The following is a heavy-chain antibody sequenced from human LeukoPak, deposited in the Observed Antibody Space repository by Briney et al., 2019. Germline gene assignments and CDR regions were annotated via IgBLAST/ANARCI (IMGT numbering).Heavy chain of an antibody. D-gene: IGHD3-22*01. CDR2: ISGDGGST. CDR1: GFTFDDYA. J-gene: IGHJ4*02. CDR3: AKGGFFTVIVVVSFPFDY. V-gene: IGHV3-43*02. Sequence: GGSLRFFCAASGFTFDDYAMHWVRQAPGKGLEWLSLISGDGGSTYYADSVKGRLTISRDNITNSMYLQMNSLRPEDTALYYCAKGGFFTVIVVVSFPFDYWGQGTLVTVSS.